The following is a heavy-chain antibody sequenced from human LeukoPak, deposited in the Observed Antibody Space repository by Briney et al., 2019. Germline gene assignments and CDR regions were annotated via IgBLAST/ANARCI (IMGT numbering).Heavy chain of an antibody. CDR2: IRSRSNSYAT. V-gene: IGHV3-73*01. D-gene: IGHD6-13*01. CDR1: GFTFSGAA. Sequence: GGSLKLSCAASGFTFSGAAMHWVRQASGKGLEWVGHIRSRSNSYATAYAASVKGRFTISRDDSKNTAYLQMNSLKTEDTAVYYCTRPGGAVTGTQFDYWGQGTLVTVSS. CDR3: TRPGGAVTGTQFDY. J-gene: IGHJ4*02.